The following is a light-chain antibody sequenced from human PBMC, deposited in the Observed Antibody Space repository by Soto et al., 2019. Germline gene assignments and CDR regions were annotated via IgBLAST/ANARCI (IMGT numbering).Light chain of an antibody. J-gene: IGKJ1*01. CDR3: QQYNNWSWT. V-gene: IGKV3-15*01. CDR1: QSVGRD. CDR2: GAS. Sequence: EIVMTQSPATLSVSPGEGATLSCRASQSVGRDLAWYQQKPGQAPRLLIYGASTRATGIPARFTGSGSGTEFTLTISSLQSEDFAIYYCQQYNNWSWTFGQGTKVDIK.